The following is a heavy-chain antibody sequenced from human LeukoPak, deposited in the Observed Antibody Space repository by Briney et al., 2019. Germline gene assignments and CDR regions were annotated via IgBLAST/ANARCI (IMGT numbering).Heavy chain of an antibody. V-gene: IGHV3-30-3*01. CDR3: ARVEPDPLYYYGMDV. D-gene: IGHD1-14*01. Sequence: GGSLRLSCAASGFTFSSYAMHWVRQAPGKGLEWVAVXSYDGSNKYYADSVKGRFTISRDNSKNTLYLQMNSLRAEDTAVYYCARVEPDPLYYYGMDVWGQGTTVTVSS. CDR1: GFTFSSYA. CDR2: XSYDGSNK. J-gene: IGHJ6*02.